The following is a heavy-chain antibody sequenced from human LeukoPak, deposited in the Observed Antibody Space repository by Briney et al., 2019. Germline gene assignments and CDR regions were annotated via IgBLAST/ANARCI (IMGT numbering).Heavy chain of an antibody. J-gene: IGHJ6*03. CDR2: IYYSGST. V-gene: IGHV4-59*01. CDR3: ARTTEGGYTYGYFYYYYMDV. Sequence: SETLSLTCAVYGGSFSGYYWSWIRQPPGKGLEWIGYIYYSGSTNYNPSLKSRVTISVDTSRNQFSLKLTSVTAADTAVYYCARTTEGGYTYGYFYYYYMDVWGKGTTVTISS. D-gene: IGHD5-18*01. CDR1: GGSFSGYY.